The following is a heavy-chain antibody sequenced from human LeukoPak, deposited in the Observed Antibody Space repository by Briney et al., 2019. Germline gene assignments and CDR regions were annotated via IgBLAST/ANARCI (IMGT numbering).Heavy chain of an antibody. D-gene: IGHD6-13*01. CDR2: ISGSGGST. J-gene: IGHJ4*02. V-gene: IGHV3-23*01. CDR1: GFTFSSYA. Sequence: PGGSLRLSCAASGFTFSSYAMSWVRQAPGKGLEWVSAISGSGGSTYYADSVKGRLTISRDNSKNTLYLQMNSLRAEDTAVYYCAKDRHSSPSLFDYWGQGTLVTVSS. CDR3: AKDRHSSPSLFDY.